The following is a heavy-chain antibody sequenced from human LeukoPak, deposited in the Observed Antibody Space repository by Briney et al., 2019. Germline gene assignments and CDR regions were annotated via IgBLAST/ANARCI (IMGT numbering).Heavy chain of an antibody. Sequence: GGSLRLSCEASGFTFSSHGMHWVRQPPGKGLEWVGVIWNDGSDQYYGDSVRGRFTVSRDNLKSTLYLQMDSLRAEDTAVYYCARGCGGSPGCYIIDKWGQGTLVTASS. CDR2: IWNDGSDQ. CDR1: GFTFSSHG. CDR3: ARGCGGSPGCYIIDK. J-gene: IGHJ4*02. V-gene: IGHV3-33*01. D-gene: IGHD2-21*01.